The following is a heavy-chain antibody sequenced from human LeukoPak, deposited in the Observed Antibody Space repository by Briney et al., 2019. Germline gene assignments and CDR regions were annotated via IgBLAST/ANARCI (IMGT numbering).Heavy chain of an antibody. V-gene: IGHV4-30-2*01. CDR2: IYHSGST. D-gene: IGHD2/OR15-2a*01. CDR1: GGSISSSSYY. CDR3: ARGSRTFPSY. Sequence: SETLSLTCTVSGGSISSSSYYWSWIRQPPGKGLEWIGYIYHSGSTYYNPSLKSRVTISVDRSKNQFSLKLSSVTAADTAVYYCARGSRTFPSYWGQGTLVTVSS. J-gene: IGHJ4*02.